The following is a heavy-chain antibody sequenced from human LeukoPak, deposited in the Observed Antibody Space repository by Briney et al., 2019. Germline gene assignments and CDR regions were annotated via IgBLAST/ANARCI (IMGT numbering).Heavy chain of an antibody. D-gene: IGHD3-3*01. Sequence: SETLSLTCAVYGGSFSSYYWSWIRQPPGKGLEWIGYIYYSGSTNYNPSLKSRVTISVDTSKNQFSLKLSSVTAADTAVYYCAREYYDFWSGHGGTYGMDVWGQGTTVTVSS. CDR2: IYYSGST. CDR1: GGSFSSYY. CDR3: AREYYDFWSGHGGTYGMDV. V-gene: IGHV4-59*01. J-gene: IGHJ6*02.